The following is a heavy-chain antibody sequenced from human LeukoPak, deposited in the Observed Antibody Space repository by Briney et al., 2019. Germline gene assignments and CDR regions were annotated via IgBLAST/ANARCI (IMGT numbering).Heavy chain of an antibody. D-gene: IGHD3-22*01. Sequence: GGSLRLSCAASGFTFSDYYMNWIRQAPGKGLEWVSYISSSGNTIYYADSVKGRFTISRDNAKNSLYLQMNSLRAEDTALYYRAGRGDSSGYNYIDYWGQGTLVTVSS. CDR3: AGRGDSSGYNYIDY. V-gene: IGHV3-11*04. CDR1: GFTFSDYY. J-gene: IGHJ4*02. CDR2: ISSSGNTI.